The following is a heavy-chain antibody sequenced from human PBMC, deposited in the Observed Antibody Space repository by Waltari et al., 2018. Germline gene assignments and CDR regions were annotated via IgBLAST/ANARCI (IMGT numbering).Heavy chain of an antibody. CDR2: SRNKENSYTT. J-gene: IGHJ6*02. V-gene: IGHV3-72*01. Sequence: EVQLVESGGDLVQPGGSLRLSCAASGFTLIDHYIDWVRQAPGKGLEWLGLSRNKENSYTTVYAASVKGRFTISRDDSNNLVYLQMNGLKIEDTAIYYCVRSYTASPMDVWGQGTTVTVSS. CDR1: GFTLIDHY. D-gene: IGHD2-2*02. CDR3: VRSYTASPMDV.